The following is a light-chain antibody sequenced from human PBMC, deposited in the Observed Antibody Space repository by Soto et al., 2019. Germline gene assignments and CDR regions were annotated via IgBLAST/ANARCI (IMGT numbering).Light chain of an antibody. J-gene: IGLJ7*01. CDR2: DNS. V-gene: IGLV1-51*01. CDR3: GTWDSSLSAAV. CDR1: SLNIGSNH. Sequence: QSVLTQPPSVSAAPGQKVTIACSGSSLNIGSNHVSWYQLLPGTAPKLLIYDNSERPSGIPDRFSGSKSGTSATLGITGLQTGDEADYYCGTWDSSLSAAVFGGGTQLTFL.